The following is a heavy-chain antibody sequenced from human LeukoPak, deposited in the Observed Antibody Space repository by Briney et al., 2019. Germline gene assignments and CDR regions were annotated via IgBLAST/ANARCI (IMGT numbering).Heavy chain of an antibody. CDR1: GYSISSGYY. V-gene: IGHV4-38-2*02. CDR3: ARLGAQLVRTHNFDY. D-gene: IGHD6-13*01. CDR2: INHSGST. J-gene: IGHJ4*02. Sequence: PSETLSLTCTVSGYSISSGYYWGWIRQPPGKGLEWIGEINHSGSTNYNPSLKSRVTISVDTSKNQFSLKLSSVTAADTAVYYCARLGAQLVRTHNFDYWGQGTLVTVSP.